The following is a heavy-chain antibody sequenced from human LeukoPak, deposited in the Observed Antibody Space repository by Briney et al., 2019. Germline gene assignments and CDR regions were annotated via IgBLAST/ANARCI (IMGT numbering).Heavy chain of an antibody. J-gene: IGHJ4*02. CDR3: ATDGPFESSDYYDSSGYYL. Sequence: ASVKVSCKVSGYTLTELSMHWVRQAPGKGLEWMGGFDPEDGETIYAQKFQGRVTMTEDTSTDTAYMELSSLRSEATAVYYCATDGPFESSDYYDSSGYYLWGQGTLVTVSS. D-gene: IGHD3-22*01. CDR1: GYTLTELS. V-gene: IGHV1-24*01. CDR2: FDPEDGET.